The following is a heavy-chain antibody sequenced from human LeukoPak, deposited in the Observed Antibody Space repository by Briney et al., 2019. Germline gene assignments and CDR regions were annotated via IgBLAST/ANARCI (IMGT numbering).Heavy chain of an antibody. Sequence: PSETLSLTCAVSGYSISNGYYWVWIRQPPGRGLEWIGSLYHSDSAYYNTSLRSRVSMSVDTSKNQFSLTLSFVTAADTAVYYCARQHDPYYYYYIDVWGSGTTATVSS. V-gene: IGHV4-38-2*01. D-gene: IGHD3-3*01. CDR1: GYSISNGYY. J-gene: IGHJ6*03. CDR3: ARQHDPYYYYYIDV. CDR2: LYHSDSA.